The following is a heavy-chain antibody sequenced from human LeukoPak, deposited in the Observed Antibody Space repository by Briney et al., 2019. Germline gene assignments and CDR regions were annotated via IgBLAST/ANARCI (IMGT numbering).Heavy chain of an antibody. CDR1: GGSFSGYY. J-gene: IGHJ6*04. V-gene: IGHV4-34*01. CDR3: ARLRAVAGTRGMDV. Sequence: SETLSLTCAVYGGSFSGYYWSWLRQPPGKGLEWIGEINHSGSTNYNPSLKSRVTISVDTSKNQFSLKLSSVTAADTAVYYCARLRAVAGTRGMDVWGKGTTVTVSS. CDR2: INHSGST. D-gene: IGHD6-19*01.